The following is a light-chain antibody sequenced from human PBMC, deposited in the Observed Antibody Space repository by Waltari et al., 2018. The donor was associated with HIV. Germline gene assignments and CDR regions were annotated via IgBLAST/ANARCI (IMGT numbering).Light chain of an antibody. J-gene: IGLJ2*01. V-gene: IGLV2-8*01. CDR2: EVF. CDR1: TSDVGAYNY. Sequence: QSALTQPPSASGSPGQSVTISCPGKTSDVGAYNYVSWYQQHPGKAPKLRIYEVFKRPSGVPDRFSGSKSGNTASLTVSGLQAEEEADYYCTSYAGRNTFVFGGGTKLTVL. CDR3: TSYAGRNTFV.